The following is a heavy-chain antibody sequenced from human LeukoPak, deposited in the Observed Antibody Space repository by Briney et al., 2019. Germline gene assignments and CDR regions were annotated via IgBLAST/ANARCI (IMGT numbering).Heavy chain of an antibody. J-gene: IGHJ4*02. CDR2: INDSGST. Sequence: PSETLSLTCAVYGGSFSNYFWTWIRQAQAKGLERIGEINDSGSTNYNSSLKSRVTISLDTSKNQFSLKLRSVTAADTAVYSCARGRYCDNKRCYSSWRVFDHWGQGALVIVSS. CDR3: ARGRYCDNKRCYSSWRVFDH. D-gene: IGHD2/OR15-2a*01. V-gene: IGHV4-34*01. CDR1: GGSFSNYF.